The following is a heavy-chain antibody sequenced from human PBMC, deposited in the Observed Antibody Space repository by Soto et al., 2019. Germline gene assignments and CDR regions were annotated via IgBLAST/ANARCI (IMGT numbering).Heavy chain of an antibody. CDR3: ARSRQLTYYFDY. D-gene: IGHD5-18*01. Sequence: TSETLSLTCTVSGGSISSGGYYWSWIRQHPGKGLEWIGYIYYSGSTYYNPSLKSRVTISVDTSKNQFSLKLSSVTAADTAVYYCARSRQLTYYFDYWGQGTLVTVSS. V-gene: IGHV4-31*03. J-gene: IGHJ4*02. CDR1: GGSISSGGYY. CDR2: IYYSGST.